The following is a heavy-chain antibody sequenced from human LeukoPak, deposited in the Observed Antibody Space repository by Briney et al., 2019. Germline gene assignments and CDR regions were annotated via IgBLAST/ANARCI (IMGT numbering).Heavy chain of an antibody. J-gene: IGHJ3*02. CDR2: ISYDGSGK. CDR1: GFVFSNHV. D-gene: IGHD4-11*01. V-gene: IGHV3-30*04. CDR3: AREGDYRAARVAFDI. Sequence: PGKSLRLSCVGAGFVFSNHVIHWVRQAPGQGLECVSMISYDGSGKHYADSVKGRFTISRDNSKNTLYLQMNSLRAEDTAVYYCAREGDYRAARVAFDIWGQGTMVTVSS.